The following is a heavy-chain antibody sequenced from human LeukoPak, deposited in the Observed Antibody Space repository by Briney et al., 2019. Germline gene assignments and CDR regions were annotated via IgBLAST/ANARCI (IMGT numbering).Heavy chain of an antibody. V-gene: IGHV1-2*02. CDR3: ASHYGDRRVY. CDR1: GYILNNYY. CDR2: INPKSGGT. Sequence: ASVNVSCKASGYILNNYYIHWVRQAPGQGLEWMGWINPKSGGTNYAQKFQGRVTMTRDTTITTAYVELSRLRSDDTAIYYFASHYGDRRVYWGEGSLVTASS. J-gene: IGHJ4*02. D-gene: IGHD4-17*01.